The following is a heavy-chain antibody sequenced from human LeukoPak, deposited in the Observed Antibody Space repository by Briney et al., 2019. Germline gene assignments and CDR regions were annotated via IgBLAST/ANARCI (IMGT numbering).Heavy chain of an antibody. J-gene: IGHJ4*02. D-gene: IGHD5-24*01. CDR2: VYTSGST. V-gene: IGHV4-61*09. Sequence: SETLSLTCSVSGGSLSSGSYYWSWIRQPAGTGLEWIGNVYTSGSTNYNPSLKSRVTISVDTSKNQFSLKLSSVTAADTAVYYCARHHRGDGYNSFDYWGQGTLVTVSS. CDR1: GGSLSSGSYY. CDR3: ARHHRGDGYNSFDY.